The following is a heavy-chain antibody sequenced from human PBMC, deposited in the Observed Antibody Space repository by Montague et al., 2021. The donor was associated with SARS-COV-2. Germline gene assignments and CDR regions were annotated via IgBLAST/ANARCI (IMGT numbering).Heavy chain of an antibody. D-gene: IGHD1-14*01. J-gene: IGHJ6*03. CDR1: GDSVSSNSAA. CDR3: ARATEWRGYYYYYYMDV. V-gene: IGHV6-1*01. CDR2: TYYRSRWFN. Sequence: CAISGDSVSSNSAAWNWIRQSPSRGLEWLGRTYYRSRWFNDYAVSIRSRLTINPDTSKSQFSLQMNSVTPEDTAVYYCARATEWRGYYYYYYMDVWGKGTTVTVSS.